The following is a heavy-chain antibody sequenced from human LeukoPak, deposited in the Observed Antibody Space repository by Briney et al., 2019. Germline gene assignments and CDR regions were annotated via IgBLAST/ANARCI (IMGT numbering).Heavy chain of an antibody. J-gene: IGHJ4*02. V-gene: IGHV1-24*01. Sequence: ASVKVSCKVSGYTLTELSMHWVRQAPGEGLEWMGGFDPEDGETIYAQKFQGRVTMTRDTSTSTVYMELSSLRSEDTAVYYCARVRPKKSGSYYSSFDYWGQGTLVTVSS. CDR1: GYTLTELS. CDR3: ARVRPKKSGSYYSSFDY. D-gene: IGHD1-26*01. CDR2: FDPEDGET.